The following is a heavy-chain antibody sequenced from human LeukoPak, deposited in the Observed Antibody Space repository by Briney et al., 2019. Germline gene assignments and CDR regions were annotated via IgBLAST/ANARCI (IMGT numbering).Heavy chain of an antibody. CDR1: GFTFSSYA. Sequence: GGSLRLSCAASGFTFSSYAMHWVRQAPGKGLEWVAVISYDGSNKYYADSVKGRFTISRDNSKNTLYLQMNSLRAEDTAVYYCARGHRAENYYGSGSYYYYGMDVWGQGTTVTVSS. J-gene: IGHJ6*02. CDR2: ISYDGSNK. D-gene: IGHD3-10*01. CDR3: ARGHRAENYYGSGSYYYYGMDV. V-gene: IGHV3-30-3*01.